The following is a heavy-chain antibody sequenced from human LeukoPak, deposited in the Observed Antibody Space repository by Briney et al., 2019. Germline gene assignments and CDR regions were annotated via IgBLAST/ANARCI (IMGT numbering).Heavy chain of an antibody. J-gene: IGHJ5*02. CDR2: IYTSGST. Sequence: SETLSLTCTASGGSISSYYWSWIRQPAGKGLEWIGRIYTSGSTNYNPSLKSRVTMSVDTSKNQFSLKLSSVTAADTAVYYCARDFSPLGTKHQTKNWFDPWGQGTLVTVSS. CDR3: ARDFSPLGTKHQTKNWFDP. V-gene: IGHV4-4*07. D-gene: IGHD1-14*01. CDR1: GGSISSYY.